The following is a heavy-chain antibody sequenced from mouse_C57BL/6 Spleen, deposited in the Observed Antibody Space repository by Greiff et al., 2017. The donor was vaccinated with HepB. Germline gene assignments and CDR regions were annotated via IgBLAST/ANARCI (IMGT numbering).Heavy chain of an antibody. CDR3: TRPLYYGSSHWYFDV. Sequence: EVKVEESGGGLVQPGGSMKLSCAASGFTFSDAWMDWVRQSPEKGLEWVAEIRNKDNNHATYYAESVKGRFTISRDDSKSSVYLQMNSLRAEDTGIYYCTRPLYYGSSHWYFDVWGTGTTVTVSS. J-gene: IGHJ1*03. V-gene: IGHV6-6*01. CDR1: GFTFSDAW. CDR2: IRNKDNNHAT. D-gene: IGHD1-1*01.